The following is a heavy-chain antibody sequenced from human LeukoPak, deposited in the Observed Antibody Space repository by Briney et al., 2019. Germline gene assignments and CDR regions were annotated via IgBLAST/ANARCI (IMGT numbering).Heavy chain of an antibody. CDR3: ASPQAYCSGGSCHNWFDP. V-gene: IGHV4-39*01. Sequence: SETLSLTCTVSGGSISSSSYYWGWIRQPPGKRLEWIGSIYYSGSTYYNPSLKSRVTISVDTSKNQFSLKLSSVTAADTAVYYCASPQAYCSGGSCHNWFDPWGQGTLVTVSS. CDR1: GGSISSSSYY. D-gene: IGHD2-15*01. J-gene: IGHJ5*02. CDR2: IYYSGST.